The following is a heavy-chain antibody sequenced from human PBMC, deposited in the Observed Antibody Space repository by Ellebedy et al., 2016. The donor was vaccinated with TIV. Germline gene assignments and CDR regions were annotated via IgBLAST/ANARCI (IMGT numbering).Heavy chain of an antibody. Sequence: PSETLSLTCTVSGGSISFYYWSWIRQSPGKGLVWIGYVYYSGSTNYNPSLKSRVTISVDTSKNQFSLKLSSVTAADTAVYYCARRLVAGSPNSFDIWGQGTMVTVSS. CDR3: ARRLVAGSPNSFDI. CDR1: GGSISFYY. CDR2: VYYSGST. D-gene: IGHD6-19*01. J-gene: IGHJ3*02. V-gene: IGHV4-59*08.